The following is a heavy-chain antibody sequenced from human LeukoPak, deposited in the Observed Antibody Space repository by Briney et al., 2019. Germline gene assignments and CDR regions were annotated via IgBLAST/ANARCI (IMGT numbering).Heavy chain of an antibody. D-gene: IGHD2-15*01. CDR3: AKDPGVLYPNYYMDV. CDR2: IIPIFGTA. Sequence: GASVKVSCKASGGTFSSYAISWVRQAPGQGLEWMGGIIPIFGTANYAQKFQGRVTITTDESTSTAYMELSSLRAEDTAVYYCAKDPGVLYPNYYMDVWGKGTTVTVSS. CDR1: GGTFSSYA. V-gene: IGHV1-69*05. J-gene: IGHJ6*03.